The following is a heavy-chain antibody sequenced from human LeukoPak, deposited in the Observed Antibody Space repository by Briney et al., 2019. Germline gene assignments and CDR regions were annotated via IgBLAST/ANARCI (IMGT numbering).Heavy chain of an antibody. J-gene: IGHJ6*03. V-gene: IGHV4-39*01. D-gene: IGHD5-12*01. CDR2: IYYSGST. CDR1: GGSISSSTYY. Sequence: PSETLSLTCTVSGGSISSSTYYWGWIRQPPEKGLEWIGTIYYSGSTYYNPSLKSRVAISVDTSKNQFSLKLSSVTAADTAVYYCARHRGETARGYSGYDMNYYYYYYMDVWGKGTTVTVSS. CDR3: ARHRGETARGYSGYDMNYYYYYYMDV.